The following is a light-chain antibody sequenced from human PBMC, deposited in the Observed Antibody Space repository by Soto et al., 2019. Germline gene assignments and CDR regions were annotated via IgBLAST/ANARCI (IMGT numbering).Light chain of an antibody. CDR3: QSYDSSLSGTVV. CDR1: SSNIGAGYD. J-gene: IGLJ2*01. Sequence: QPVLTQPPSVSGAPGQRVTISCTGSSSNIGAGYDVHWYQQLPGTAPKLLIYANFNRPSGVPDRFSGSKSGTSASLAITELQAEDEADYYCQSYDSSLSGTVVFGGGTKLTVL. CDR2: ANF. V-gene: IGLV1-40*01.